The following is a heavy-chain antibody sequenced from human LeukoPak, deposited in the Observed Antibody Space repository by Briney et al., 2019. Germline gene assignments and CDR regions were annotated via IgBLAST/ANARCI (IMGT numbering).Heavy chain of an antibody. J-gene: IGHJ4*02. CDR3: ARVGLRYFDWLVY. D-gene: IGHD3-9*01. CDR2: INPNSGGT. CDR1: GYTFTCYY. Sequence: ASVKVSCKASGYTFTCYYMHWVRQAPGQGLEWMGRINPNSGGTNYAQKFQGRVTMTRDTSISTAYMELSRLRSDDTAVYYCARVGLRYFDWLVYWSQGTLVTVSS. V-gene: IGHV1-2*06.